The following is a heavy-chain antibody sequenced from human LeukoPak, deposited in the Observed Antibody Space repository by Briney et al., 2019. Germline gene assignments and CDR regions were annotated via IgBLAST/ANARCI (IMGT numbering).Heavy chain of an antibody. CDR3: ARGRWFGNYYFDY. V-gene: IGHV4-59*01. Sequence: PSETLSLTCTVSGGSISSDYWSWIRQPPGKGLEWIGYIYHSGSTNYKSSLKSRVTISVDTSKNQFSLKLSSVTAADTAVYYCARGRWFGNYYFDYWGQGTLVTVSS. CDR1: GGSISSDY. CDR2: IYHSGST. D-gene: IGHD3-10*01. J-gene: IGHJ4*02.